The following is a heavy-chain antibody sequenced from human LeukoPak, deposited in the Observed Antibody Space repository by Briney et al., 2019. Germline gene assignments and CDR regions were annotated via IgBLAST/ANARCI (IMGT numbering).Heavy chain of an antibody. CDR3: ARVEDGYNSD. V-gene: IGHV4-31*03. D-gene: IGHD5-24*01. CDR2: IYYSGST. J-gene: IGHJ4*02. Sequence: PSETLSLTCTVSGGSISSGGYYWSCIRQHPGKGLEWIGYIYYSGSTYYNPSLKSRVTISVDTSKNQFSLKLSSVTAADTAVYYCARVEDGYNSDWGQGTLVTVSS. CDR1: GGSISSGGYY.